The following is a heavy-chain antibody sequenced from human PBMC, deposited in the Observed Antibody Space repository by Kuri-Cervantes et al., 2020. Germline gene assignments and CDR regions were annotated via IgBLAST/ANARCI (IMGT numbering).Heavy chain of an antibody. CDR1: GFTFSSYS. D-gene: IGHD3-10*01. J-gene: IGHJ5*02. Sequence: GGSLRLSCAASGFTFSSYSMNWVRQAPGKGLEWVSYISSSSSTIYYADSVKGRFTISRDNAKNSLYLQMNSLRAEDTAVYYCARGKGSATGNWFDPWGQGTLVTVSS. CDR3: ARGKGSATGNWFDP. CDR2: ISSSSSTI. V-gene: IGHV3-48*04.